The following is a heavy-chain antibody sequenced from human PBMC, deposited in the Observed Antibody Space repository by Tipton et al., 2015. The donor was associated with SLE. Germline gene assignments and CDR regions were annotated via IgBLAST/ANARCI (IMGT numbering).Heavy chain of an antibody. D-gene: IGHD3-10*01. CDR1: GGSISESTYS. J-gene: IGHJ6*02. CDR2: MYFSGNT. Sequence: TLSLTCTVSGGSISESTYSWDWIRQAPGKGLEWIGSMYFSGNTYYNPFLRSRVTISADTSKNQFSLELTSVTAADTAVYYCARQRLRLLSPLDAWGQGTTVTVS. V-gene: IGHV4-39*01. CDR3: ARQRLRLLSPLDA.